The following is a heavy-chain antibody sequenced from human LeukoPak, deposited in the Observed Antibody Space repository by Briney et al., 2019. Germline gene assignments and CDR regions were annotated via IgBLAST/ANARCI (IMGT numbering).Heavy chain of an antibody. D-gene: IGHD3-3*01. CDR1: GYTFTGYY. J-gene: IGHJ6*03. CDR2: INPNSGGT. Sequence: ASVKVSCKASGYTFTGYYMHWVRQAPGQGLEWMGWINPNSGGTNYAQKLQGRVTMTTDTSTSTAYMELRSLRSDDTAVYYCARGFWSGYPSYYYYYMDVWGKGTTVTVSS. CDR3: ARGFWSGYPSYYYYYMDV. V-gene: IGHV1-2*02.